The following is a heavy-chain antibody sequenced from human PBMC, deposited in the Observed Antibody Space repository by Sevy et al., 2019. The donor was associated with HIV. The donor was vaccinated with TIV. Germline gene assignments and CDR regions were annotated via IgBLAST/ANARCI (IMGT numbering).Heavy chain of an antibody. CDR3: ARDNMYSSGNFDY. J-gene: IGHJ4*02. V-gene: IGHV3-48*01. Sequence: GGYLRLSCAASGFTFSSYSMNWVRQAPGKGLEWVSYISSSSSTIYYADSVKGRFTISRDNAKNSLYLQMNSLRAEDTAVYYCARDNMYSSGNFDYWGQGTLVTVSS. CDR1: GFTFSSYS. CDR2: ISSSSSTI. D-gene: IGHD6-19*01.